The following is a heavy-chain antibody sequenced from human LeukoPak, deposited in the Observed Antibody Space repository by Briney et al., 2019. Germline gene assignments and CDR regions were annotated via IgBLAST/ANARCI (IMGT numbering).Heavy chain of an antibody. Sequence: GGSLRLSCAASVFTFISYAMSCVRQAPSTALASVSPISGSGGSTYSADSVKGRFTISRDNSKNTLYLQMNSLRAEDTAVYYCAKALCSGGTCYRFDYWGQGTLVTVSS. CDR1: VFTFISYA. D-gene: IGHD2-15*01. J-gene: IGHJ4*02. CDR2: ISGSGGST. V-gene: IGHV3-23*01. CDR3: AKALCSGGTCYRFDY.